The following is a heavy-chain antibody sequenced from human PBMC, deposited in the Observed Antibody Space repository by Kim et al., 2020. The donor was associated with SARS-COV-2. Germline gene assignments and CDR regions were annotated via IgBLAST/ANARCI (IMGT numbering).Heavy chain of an antibody. V-gene: IGHV3-30*04. CDR1: GFTFSSYA. CDR3: ARAITYYYDSSGYYYDVYFDY. CDR2: ISYDGSNK. D-gene: IGHD3-22*01. J-gene: IGHJ4*02. Sequence: GGSLRLSCAASGFTFSSYAMHWVRQAPGKGLEWVAVISYDGSNKYYADSVKGRFTISRDNSKNTLYLQMNSLRAEDTAVYYCARAITYYYDSSGYYYDVYFDYWGQGTLVTVSS.